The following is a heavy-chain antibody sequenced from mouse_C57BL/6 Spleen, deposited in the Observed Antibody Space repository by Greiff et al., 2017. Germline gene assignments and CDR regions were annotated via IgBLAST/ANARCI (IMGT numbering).Heavy chain of an antibody. CDR1: GYAFTNYS. D-gene: IGHD1-1*01. V-gene: IGHV1-54*01. Sequence: QVHVKQSGAELVRPGTSVKVSCKASGYAFTNYSIEWVKQRPGQGLEWIGVINPGSGGTNYNEKFKGKATLTADKSSSTAYMQLSSLTSEDSAVYVCARGGDYGTVFAYWGQGTLVTVSA. CDR2: INPGSGGT. CDR3: ARGGDYGTVFAY. J-gene: IGHJ3*01.